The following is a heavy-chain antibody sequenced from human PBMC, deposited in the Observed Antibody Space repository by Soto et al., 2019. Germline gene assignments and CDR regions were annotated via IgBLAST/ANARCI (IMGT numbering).Heavy chain of an antibody. D-gene: IGHD6-6*01. CDR1: GFTFSSYW. Sequence: PGGSLRLSCAASGFTFSSYWMSWFRQAPGKGLEWVANIKQDGSEENYVDSVKGRFTISRDNAKNALYLQMNSLRVEDTAVYYCAGEIAARLWGKGTTVTVSS. J-gene: IGHJ6*04. CDR2: IKQDGSEE. V-gene: IGHV3-7*01. CDR3: AGEIAARL.